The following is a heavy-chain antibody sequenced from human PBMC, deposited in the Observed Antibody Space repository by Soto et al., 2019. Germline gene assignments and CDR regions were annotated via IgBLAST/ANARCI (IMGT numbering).Heavy chain of an antibody. J-gene: IGHJ4*02. CDR3: ARVGVWSGLDY. V-gene: IGHV4-34*01. CDR2: INHSGST. CDR1: GGSFSGYY. D-gene: IGHD3-10*01. Sequence: SETLSLTCAVYGGSFSGYYWSWIRQPPGKGLEWIGEINHSGSTNYNPSLKSRVTISVDTSKNQFSLKLSSVTAADTAVYYCARVGVWSGLDYWGQGTLVTVSS.